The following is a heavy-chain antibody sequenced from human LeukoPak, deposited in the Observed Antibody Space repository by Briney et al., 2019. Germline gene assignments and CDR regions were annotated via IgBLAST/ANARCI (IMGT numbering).Heavy chain of an antibody. CDR2: IYYSGST. CDR3: ASEIVGAIDY. D-gene: IGHD1-26*01. Sequence: SETLSLTCTVFGGSISSSSYYWGWIRQPPGKGLEWIGSIYYSGSTYYNPSLKSRVTISVDTSKNQFFLKLSSVTAADTAVYYCASEIVGAIDYWGQGTLVTVSS. CDR1: GGSISSSSYY. V-gene: IGHV4-39*01. J-gene: IGHJ4*02.